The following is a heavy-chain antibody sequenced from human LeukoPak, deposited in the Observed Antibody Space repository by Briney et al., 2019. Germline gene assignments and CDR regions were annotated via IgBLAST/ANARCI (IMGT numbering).Heavy chain of an antibody. Sequence: GGSLRLYCAASGFTFSSYAMHWVRQAPGKGLEWVAVISYDGSNKYYADSVKGRLTISRDNSMNTRYLQMNSLRAEDTAVYYCARDGYNYARLDYWGQGTLVTVSS. J-gene: IGHJ4*02. CDR3: ARDGYNYARLDY. V-gene: IGHV3-30-3*01. CDR1: GFTFSSYA. CDR2: ISYDGSNK. D-gene: IGHD5-24*01.